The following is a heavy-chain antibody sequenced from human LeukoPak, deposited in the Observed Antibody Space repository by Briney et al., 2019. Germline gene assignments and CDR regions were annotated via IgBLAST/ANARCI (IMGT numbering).Heavy chain of an antibody. D-gene: IGHD2-2*01. J-gene: IGHJ6*02. V-gene: IGHV1-69*02. CDR1: GGTFSSYT. Sequence: SVKVSCKASGGTFSSYTISWVRQAPGQGLEWMGRIIPILGIANYAQKFQGRVTITADKSTSTAYMELSSLRSEDTAVYYCASSPLVVVPAAMDYYYGVDVWGQGTTVTVSS. CDR3: ASSPLVVVPAAMDYYYGVDV. CDR2: IIPILGIA.